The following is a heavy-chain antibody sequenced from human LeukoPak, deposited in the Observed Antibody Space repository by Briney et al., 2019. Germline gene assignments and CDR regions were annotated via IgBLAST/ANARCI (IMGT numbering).Heavy chain of an antibody. Sequence: KPSETLSLTCTVSGVSISSYYWSWIRQPAGKGLEWIGRIHTSGSTNYNPSLKSRVTMSVDTSKNQFSLKLSSVTAADTAVYYCARDMYYYGSGSYRFDYWGQGTLVTVSS. J-gene: IGHJ4*02. CDR2: IHTSGST. CDR1: GVSISSYY. V-gene: IGHV4-4*07. CDR3: ARDMYYYGSGSYRFDY. D-gene: IGHD3-10*01.